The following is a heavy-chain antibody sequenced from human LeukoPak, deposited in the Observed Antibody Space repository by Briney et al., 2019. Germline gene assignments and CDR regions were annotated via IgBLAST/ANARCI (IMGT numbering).Heavy chain of an antibody. J-gene: IGHJ4*02. Sequence: GGSLRLSCAASGLTVSSNYMGWVRQAPGKGLEWVSAIYIDGSIYYADSVKGRFTISRDNSKNTLYLQMNSLRAKDTAVYYCATIRGDWYFDYWGQGTLVTVSS. V-gene: IGHV3-53*01. D-gene: IGHD2-21*01. CDR1: GLTVSSNY. CDR2: IYIDGSI. CDR3: ATIRGDWYFDY.